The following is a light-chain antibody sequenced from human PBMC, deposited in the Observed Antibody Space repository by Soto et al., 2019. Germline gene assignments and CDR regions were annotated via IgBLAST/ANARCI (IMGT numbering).Light chain of an antibody. V-gene: IGLV2-14*03. CDR1: SSDVGRHNA. CDR3: SSYRVGGSYV. J-gene: IGLJ1*01. CDR2: DVS. Sequence: QSALTQPASVSGSPGQSITISCSETSSDVGRHNAVSWYQQHPGKVPQLMIYDVSIRPSGISDRLSASKSGNMASLTISGLQAEDEADYYCSSYRVGGSYVFGTGTKLTVL.